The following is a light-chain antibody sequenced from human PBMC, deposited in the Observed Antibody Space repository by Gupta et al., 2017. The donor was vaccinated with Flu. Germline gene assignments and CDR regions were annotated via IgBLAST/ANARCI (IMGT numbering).Light chain of an antibody. J-gene: IGLJ1*01. CDR2: EVS. Sequence: QSALTQPASVSGSPGQSITISCTGTSSDVGGYNYVSWYQQPPGKAHKLMIYEVSKRPSGAASLFSANESATAAFPTISGREEEDDAYYYSSSDTSSSSLVFGRGTKLTVL. CDR3: SSDTSSSSLV. CDR1: SSDVGGYNY. V-gene: IGLV2-14*01.